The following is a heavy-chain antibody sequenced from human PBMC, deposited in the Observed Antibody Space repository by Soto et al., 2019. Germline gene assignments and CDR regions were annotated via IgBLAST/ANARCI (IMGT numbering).Heavy chain of an antibody. Sequence: SQTLSLTCAISGDTVSSNTAAWNWIRQSPSRGLEWLGRAYYRSKWYHDYAVSVESRVTFYPDTTKNQFSLLLYSVTPEDTAVYYCTRAEGLYSSSWFHFDYWCQGTLVTVSS. D-gene: IGHD6-13*01. CDR1: GDTVSSNTAA. J-gene: IGHJ4*02. V-gene: IGHV6-1*01. CDR2: AYYRSKWYH. CDR3: TRAEGLYSSSWFHFDY.